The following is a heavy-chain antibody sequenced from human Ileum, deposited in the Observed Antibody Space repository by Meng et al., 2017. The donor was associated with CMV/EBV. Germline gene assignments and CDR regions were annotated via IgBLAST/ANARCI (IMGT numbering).Heavy chain of an antibody. V-gene: IGHV4-39*07. D-gene: IGHD1-26*01. CDR1: GDPISSGSHS. CDR2: MYFSGIA. Sequence: PLQGSGPGLGKPAETLSLTCTASGDPISSGSHSWAWFRQPPGKGLEWIGSMYFSGIADYNPSLKSRVTISLHATQKQFSLRLTSVTAADSAVYFCARDLTNKWFYYWGQGTLVTVSS. CDR3: ARDLTNKWFYY. J-gene: IGHJ4*02.